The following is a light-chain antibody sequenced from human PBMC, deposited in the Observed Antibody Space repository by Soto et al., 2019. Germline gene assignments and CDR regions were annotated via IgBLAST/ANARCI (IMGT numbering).Light chain of an antibody. CDR3: QQYEVGFI. J-gene: IGKJ2*01. Sequence: EIVLTQSPTTLSLSPGETATLSCRASQAVSSSYLAWYQQKPGQAPRVVINDASTRAAGIPDRFSGSGYATDFTLTISSLEPEDVAVYYCQQYEVGFIFGQGTKLEIK. CDR1: QAVSSSY. CDR2: DAS. V-gene: IGKV3-20*01.